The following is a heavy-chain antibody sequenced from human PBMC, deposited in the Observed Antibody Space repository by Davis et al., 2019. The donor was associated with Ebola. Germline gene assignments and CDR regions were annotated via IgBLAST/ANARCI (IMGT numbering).Heavy chain of an antibody. CDR2: ISAVGYNT. V-gene: IGHV3-23*01. D-gene: IGHD6-19*01. CDR1: GFTFSNYA. Sequence: GESLKISCAASGFTFSNYAMSWVRQAPGKGPEWVSGISAVGYNTYHADSVRGRFTISRDNSKNTLYLQMNSPSGDDTAVYYCATCGFCISTSGVDYWGQGTLVTVSS. CDR3: ATCGFCISTSGVDY. J-gene: IGHJ4*02.